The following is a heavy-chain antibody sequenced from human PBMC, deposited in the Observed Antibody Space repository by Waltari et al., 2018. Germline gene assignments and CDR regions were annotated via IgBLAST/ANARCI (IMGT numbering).Heavy chain of an antibody. V-gene: IGHV3-23*01. Sequence: EVQLLESGGGLVPPGGSLRLSCAASGLTCSRATMSGVRQAPGKGLEWVSAVTADSGNTYYADSVKGRFTISRDNSKNTLYLQMNSLRAEDTAIYYCAKDLRGPEAGTWYFDLWGRGTLVTVSS. CDR3: AKDLRGPEAGTWYFDL. D-gene: IGHD6-13*01. J-gene: IGHJ2*01. CDR1: GLTCSRAT. CDR2: VTADSGNT.